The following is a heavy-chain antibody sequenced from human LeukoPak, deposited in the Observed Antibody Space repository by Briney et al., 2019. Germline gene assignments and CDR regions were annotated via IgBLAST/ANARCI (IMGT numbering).Heavy chain of an antibody. D-gene: IGHD2-15*01. J-gene: IGHJ6*02. Sequence: QTGGSLRLSCAASGFTFSSYGMSWVRQAPGRGLEWVSLISAIGDSTQYADSVKGRFTISRDNSKNTLYLQMNSLRAEDTAVYYCAKDRSLFHCSGGSCYSAEVDYYYGMDVWGQGTTVTVSS. CDR2: ISAIGDST. V-gene: IGHV3-23*01. CDR3: AKDRSLFHCSGGSCYSAEVDYYYGMDV. CDR1: GFTFSSYG.